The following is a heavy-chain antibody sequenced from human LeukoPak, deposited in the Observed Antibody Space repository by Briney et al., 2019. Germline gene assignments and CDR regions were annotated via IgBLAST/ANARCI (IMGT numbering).Heavy chain of an antibody. D-gene: IGHD3-9*01. V-gene: IGHV3-23*01. J-gene: IGHJ6*03. CDR3: AKQYYDILTKGTYYYYYMDV. CDR2: ICGSGGST. CDR1: GFRFSTYS. Sequence: PGGSLGLPRAAPGFRFSTYSMNWVRPAPGKGPEWVSTICGSGGSTYYADSVKGRFTISRDNSKNTLYLQMNSLRAEDTAVYYCAKQYYDILTKGTYYYYYMDVWGKGTTVTVSS.